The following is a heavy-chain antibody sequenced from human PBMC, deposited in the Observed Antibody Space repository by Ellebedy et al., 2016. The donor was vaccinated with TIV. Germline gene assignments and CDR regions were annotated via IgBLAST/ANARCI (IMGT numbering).Heavy chain of an antibody. CDR3: AREPALPRGRFDT. CDR1: GGSISNSDYY. V-gene: IGHV4-39*07. J-gene: IGHJ5*02. Sequence: MPSETLSLTCTVSGGSISNSDYYWNWIRQPPGKGLEWIGSIYYSGSAYYNPSLKSRVTVSVDTSKNQFSLNLSAVTAADTDVYYCAREPALPRGRFDTWGQGTLVTVSS. CDR2: IYYSGSA. D-gene: IGHD1-14*01.